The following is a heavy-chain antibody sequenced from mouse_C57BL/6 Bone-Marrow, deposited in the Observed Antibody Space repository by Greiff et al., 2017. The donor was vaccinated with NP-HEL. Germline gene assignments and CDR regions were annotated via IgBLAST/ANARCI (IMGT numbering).Heavy chain of an antibody. V-gene: IGHV1-5*01. Sequence: VQLQQSGTVLARPGASVKMSCKTSGYTFTSYWMHWVKQRHGQGLEWIGAIYPGNSDTSYNQKFKGKAKLTAVTSATTVYMELSSLTNEDSAVYYCTRTEQLRLRNWFAYWGQGTLVTVSA. CDR2: IYPGNSDT. CDR1: GYTFTSYW. J-gene: IGHJ3*01. D-gene: IGHD3-2*02. CDR3: TRTEQLRLRNWFAY.